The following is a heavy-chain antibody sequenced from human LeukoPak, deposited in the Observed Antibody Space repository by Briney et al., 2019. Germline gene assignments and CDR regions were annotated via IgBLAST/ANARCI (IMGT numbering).Heavy chain of an antibody. Sequence: SGPALVKPTQTLTLTCTFSGFSLSTSGMCVSWIRQPPGKALEWLARIDWDDDKYYSTSLKARLTISKDTSKNQVVLTMTNMDPVDTATYYCARIQTEYDSSGSAFDIWGQGTMVTVSS. CDR2: IDWDDDK. J-gene: IGHJ3*02. D-gene: IGHD3-22*01. CDR3: ARIQTEYDSSGSAFDI. CDR1: GFSLSTSGMC. V-gene: IGHV2-70*11.